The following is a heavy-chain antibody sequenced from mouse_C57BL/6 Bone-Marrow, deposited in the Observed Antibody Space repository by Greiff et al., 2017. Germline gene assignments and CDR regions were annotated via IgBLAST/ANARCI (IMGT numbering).Heavy chain of an antibody. D-gene: IGHD1-1*01. CDR1: GFTFTDYY. CDR3: TKSCDCDSSFYFDY. V-gene: IGHV1-77*01. J-gene: IGHJ2*01. Sequence: QVQLQQSGAGLVQPGASVKISCKASGFTFTDYYINWVKQRPGQGLEWIGKIGSGCGSTYYNESFKGKVILPADKSSSTAYMQLSRLTSEDTAAYSSTKSCDCDSSFYFDYWGQGTTLTVSS. CDR2: IGSGCGST.